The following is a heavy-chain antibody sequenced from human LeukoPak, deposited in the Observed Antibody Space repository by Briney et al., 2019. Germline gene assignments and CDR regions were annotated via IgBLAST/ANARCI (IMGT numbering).Heavy chain of an antibody. Sequence: GGSLRLSCAASGFSFSNYGMHWVRQAPGKGLEWVAFIRYDGSNKYYADSVKGRFTISRDNSKNTLYLQMNSLRAEDTAVYYCAKDGYYYDSSGYYYGENYYYYMDVWGKGTTVTISS. V-gene: IGHV3-30*02. CDR1: GFSFSNYG. D-gene: IGHD3-22*01. CDR3: AKDGYYYDSSGYYYGENYYYYMDV. CDR2: IRYDGSNK. J-gene: IGHJ6*03.